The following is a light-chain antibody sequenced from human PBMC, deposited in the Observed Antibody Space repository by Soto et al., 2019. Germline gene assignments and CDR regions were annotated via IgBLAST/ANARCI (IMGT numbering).Light chain of an antibody. V-gene: IGKV1-5*01. CDR3: QQHSSFAS. CDR1: QNLGGR. J-gene: IGKJ4*01. Sequence: DIQMTQSPFTLSASVGDIVTISCRDSQNLGGRLAWYQQKPGKAPRLLIYDASSLESGVPSRFSASGSATDFTLTISGLQPEDFATYYCQQHSSFASFGGGTTV. CDR2: DAS.